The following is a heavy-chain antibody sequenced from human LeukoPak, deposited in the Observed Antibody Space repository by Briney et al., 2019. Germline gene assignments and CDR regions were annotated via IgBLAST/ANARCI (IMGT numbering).Heavy chain of an antibody. CDR1: GFTSGRYG. CDR2: ISYDGSNR. D-gene: IGHD3-10*01. J-gene: IGHJ4*02. Sequence: SPRLSCAATGFTSGRYGMHCVRQVPDQGLEWLAVISYDGSNRYYADSVKGRFTISRDNSKNTLYLQMNSLRAEDTAVYFCAKDLSPDPLWPKPDYWGQGTLVTVSS. V-gene: IGHV3-30*18. CDR3: AKDLSPDPLWPKPDY.